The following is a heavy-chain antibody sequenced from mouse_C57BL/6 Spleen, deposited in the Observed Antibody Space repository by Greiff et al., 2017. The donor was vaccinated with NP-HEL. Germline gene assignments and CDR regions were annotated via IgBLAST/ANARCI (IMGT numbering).Heavy chain of an antibody. D-gene: IGHD2-4*01. CDR1: GYAFSSYW. Sequence: QVQLQQSGAELVKPGASVKISCKASGYAFSSYWMNWVKQRPGKGLEWIGQIYPGDGDTNYNGKFKGKATLTADKSSSTAYMQLSSLTSEDSAVYFCERKEGYDDGGFAYWGQGTLVTVSA. CDR3: ERKEGYDDGGFAY. J-gene: IGHJ3*01. CDR2: IYPGDGDT. V-gene: IGHV1-80*01.